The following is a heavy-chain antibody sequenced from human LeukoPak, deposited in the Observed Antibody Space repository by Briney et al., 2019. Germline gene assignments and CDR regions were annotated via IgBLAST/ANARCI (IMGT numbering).Heavy chain of an antibody. CDR2: ISSSSSYI. D-gene: IGHD3-16*01. CDR3: ARDLIIWGASLLGAFDI. J-gene: IGHJ3*02. Sequence: GGSLRLSCAASGFTFSSYSMTWVRQAPGKVLEWVSSISSSSSYIYYADSVKGRFTISRDNAKNSLYLQMNSLRAEDTAVYYCARDLIIWGASLLGAFDIWGQGTMVTVSS. CDR1: GFTFSSYS. V-gene: IGHV3-21*01.